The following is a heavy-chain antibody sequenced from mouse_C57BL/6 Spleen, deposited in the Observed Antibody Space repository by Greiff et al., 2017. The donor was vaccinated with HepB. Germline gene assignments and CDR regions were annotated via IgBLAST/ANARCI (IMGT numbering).Heavy chain of an antibody. V-gene: IGHV1-74*01. CDR2: IHPSDSDT. J-gene: IGHJ2*01. D-gene: IGHD1-1*01. CDR1: GYTFTSYW. CDR3: EITTVVACDY. Sequence: QVQLQQPGAELVKPGASVKVSCKASGYTFTSYWMHWVKQRPGQGLEWIGRIHPSDSDTSYNQKFKGKATLTGDKSSSTAYMQLSSLTSEDSAVDYCEITTVVACDYWGQGTTLTVSS.